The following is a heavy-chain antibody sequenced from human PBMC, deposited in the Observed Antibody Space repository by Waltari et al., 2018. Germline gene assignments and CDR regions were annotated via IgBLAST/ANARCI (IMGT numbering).Heavy chain of an antibody. CDR1: GYSISSGYY. D-gene: IGHD2-2*01. CDR2: IYHSGST. J-gene: IGHJ4*02. V-gene: IGHV4-38-2*02. Sequence: QVQLQESGTGLVKPSETLSLTCTVSGYSISSGYYWGWIRQPPGKGLEWIGSIYHSGSTYYNPSLKSRVTISVDTSKNQFSLKLSSVTAADTAVYYCASSPQDIVVVPAAMRFDYWGQGTLVTVSS. CDR3: ASSPQDIVVVPAAMRFDY.